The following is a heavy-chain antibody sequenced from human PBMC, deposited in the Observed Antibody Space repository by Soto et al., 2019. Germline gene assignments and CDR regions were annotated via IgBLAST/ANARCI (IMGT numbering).Heavy chain of an antibody. Sequence: VGSLRLSCAASGFTFSDYYMSWIRQAPGKGLEWVSYISSSSSYTNYADSVKGRFTISRDNAKNSLYLQMNSLRAEDTAVYYCARDPNSNPLQGGMDVWGQGTTVTVSS. J-gene: IGHJ6*02. V-gene: IGHV3-11*06. D-gene: IGHD3-22*01. CDR1: GFTFSDYY. CDR3: ARDPNSNPLQGGMDV. CDR2: ISSSSSYT.